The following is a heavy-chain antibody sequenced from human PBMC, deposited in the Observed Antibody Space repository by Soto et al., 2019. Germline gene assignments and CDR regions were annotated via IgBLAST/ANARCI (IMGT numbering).Heavy chain of an antibody. CDR2: IYSGGST. V-gene: IGHV3-53*01. Sequence: EVQLVESGGGLIQPGGSLRLSCAASGFTGSSHYMSWVRQAPGKGLEWVSVIYSGGSTYYADSVKGRFTISRDNSKNTLYLQMNSLRAEDTALYYCASGSVSRSWNYLAFDYWGQGTLVTVSS. D-gene: IGHD1-7*01. CDR1: GFTGSSHY. CDR3: ASGSVSRSWNYLAFDY. J-gene: IGHJ4*02.